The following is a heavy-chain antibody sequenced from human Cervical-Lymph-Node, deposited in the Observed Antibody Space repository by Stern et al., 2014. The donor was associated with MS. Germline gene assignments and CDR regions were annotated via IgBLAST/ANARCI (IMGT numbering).Heavy chain of an antibody. V-gene: IGHV3-33*01. CDR2: IWYDGSNK. J-gene: IGHJ4*02. Sequence: VQLVESGGGVVQPGRSLRLSWAASGFTFSSYGMHWVRQAPGKGLEWVAVIWYDGSNKYYADSVKGRFTISRDNSKNTLYLQMNSLRAEDTAVYYCARGPGSSGWPDYWGQGTLFTVSS. D-gene: IGHD6-19*01. CDR3: ARGPGSSGWPDY. CDR1: GFTFSSYG.